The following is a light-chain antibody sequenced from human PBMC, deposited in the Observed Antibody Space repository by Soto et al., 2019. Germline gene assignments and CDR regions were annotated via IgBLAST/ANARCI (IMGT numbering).Light chain of an antibody. CDR2: GAS. CDR3: QKYYNWPLIT. Sequence: EIVLTQSSAIVSVSPGGRATLSCRASQSISNNLAWYQQRPGQAPRLLIYGASTRATGISARFSGSGSGTEFTLTISSLQSEDFAIYYCQKYYNWPLITFGQGIRLDIX. V-gene: IGKV3-15*01. CDR1: QSISNN. J-gene: IGKJ5*01.